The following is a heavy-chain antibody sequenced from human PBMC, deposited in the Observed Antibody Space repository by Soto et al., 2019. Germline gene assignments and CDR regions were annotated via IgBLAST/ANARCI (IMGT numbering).Heavy chain of an antibody. CDR2: IWSDGSRQ. Sequence: QVQLVESGGXXVQPATSLRLSCAASRLTFTTYDMHWVRQAPGKGLEWVALIWSDGSRQFYGDSVKGRFTISRDNSKNTLSLQMNSLRVEDTAVYYCAGEPRGGAYDMDVWGQGTTVTVSS. D-gene: IGHD3-16*01. CDR3: AGEPRGGAYDMDV. J-gene: IGHJ6*02. V-gene: IGHV3-33*08. CDR1: RLTFTTYD.